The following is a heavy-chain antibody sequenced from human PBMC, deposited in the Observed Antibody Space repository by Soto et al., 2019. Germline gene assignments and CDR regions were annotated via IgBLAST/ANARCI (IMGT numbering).Heavy chain of an antibody. D-gene: IGHD3-22*01. V-gene: IGHV4-59*01. CDR2: LYYGRSA. Sequence: QVQLQESGPGLVKPSETLSLTCAVSGDSISTYYCMWIRQPPGKGLESIGYLYYGRSANYNPSLESRVTLSVDTSTNQCSLTLSSMTAADTAVYYCALRSMAVVPEYWGQGTLVTVSS. CDR3: ALRSMAVVPEY. J-gene: IGHJ4*02. CDR1: GDSISTYY.